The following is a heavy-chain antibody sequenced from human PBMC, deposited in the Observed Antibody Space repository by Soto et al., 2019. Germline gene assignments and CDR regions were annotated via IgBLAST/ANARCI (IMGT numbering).Heavy chain of an antibody. D-gene: IGHD4-17*01. V-gene: IGHV1-2*04. CDR3: ARDGRDYGDLPPLDY. CDR1: GYTFTGYY. Sequence: ASVKVSCKASGYTFTGYYMHWVRQAPGQGLEWMGWINPNSGGTNYAQKFQGWVTMTRDTSISTAYMELSRLRSDDTAVYYCARDGRDYGDLPPLDYWGQGTLVTVS. J-gene: IGHJ4*02. CDR2: INPNSGGT.